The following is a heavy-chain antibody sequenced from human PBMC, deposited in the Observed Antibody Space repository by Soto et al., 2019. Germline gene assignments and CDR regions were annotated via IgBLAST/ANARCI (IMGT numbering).Heavy chain of an antibody. CDR3: ARGLGQDAFDI. Sequence: GGSLRLSCAAPGFTVSSNYMSWVRQAPGKGLEWVSVIYSGGSTYYADSVKGRFTISRHNSKNTLYLQMNSLRAEDTAVYYCARGLGQDAFDIWGQGTMVTVSS. J-gene: IGHJ3*02. CDR1: GFTVSSNY. CDR2: IYSGGST. V-gene: IGHV3-53*04.